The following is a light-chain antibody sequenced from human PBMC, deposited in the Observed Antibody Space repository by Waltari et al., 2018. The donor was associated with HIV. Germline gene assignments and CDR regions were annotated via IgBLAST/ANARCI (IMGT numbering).Light chain of an antibody. CDR3: AAWDDSLSGWV. V-gene: IGLV1-47*02. CDR1: SPRLGSTG. J-gene: IGLJ3*02. CDR2: SNN. Sequence: QPVLTPPPSASGTPGRRVPIPCSGHSPRLGSTGVYWSQQLPGTAPTLLIYSNNQPPSGVPDRFSGSKTGASASLAISGLRSEDEADYYCAAWDDSLSGWVFGGGTKLTVL.